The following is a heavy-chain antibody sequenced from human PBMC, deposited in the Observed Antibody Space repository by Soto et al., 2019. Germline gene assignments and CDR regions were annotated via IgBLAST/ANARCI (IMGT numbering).Heavy chain of an antibody. CDR3: ARELYYSSRRYFDHDAFEI. D-gene: IGHD6-19*01. V-gene: IGHV1-18*01. J-gene: IGHJ3*02. Sequence: QVQLVQSGADVKKPGASVKVSCKDSGYNFTSYGISWVRQAPGQGLEWMGWISTHNDRTKYARRLQDRVTMTTETATSTVYMELGSLRSDDTDVYYWARELYYSSRRYFDHDAFEIWGQGTVVTVSS. CDR2: ISTHNDRT. CDR1: GYNFTSYG.